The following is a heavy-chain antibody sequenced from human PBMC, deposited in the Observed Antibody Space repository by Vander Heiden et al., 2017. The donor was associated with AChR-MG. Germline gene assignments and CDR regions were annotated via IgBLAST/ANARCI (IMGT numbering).Heavy chain of an antibody. CDR1: GGTFSSYA. D-gene: IGHD2-15*01. CDR3: ARSAVAAIFAANEYGMDV. Sequence: QVQLVQSVAEVKKPGSSVKVSCKASGGTFSSYAISWVRQAPGQGLEWMGGIIPIFGTANYAQKFQGRVTITADKSTSTAYMELSSLRSEDTAVYYCARSAVAAIFAANEYGMDVWGQGTTVTVSS. CDR2: IIPIFGTA. J-gene: IGHJ6*02. V-gene: IGHV1-69*06.